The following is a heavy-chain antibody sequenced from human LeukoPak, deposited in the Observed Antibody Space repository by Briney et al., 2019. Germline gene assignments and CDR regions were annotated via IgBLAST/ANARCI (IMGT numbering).Heavy chain of an antibody. J-gene: IGHJ6*02. CDR1: GFTFSSYP. CDR3: AKTSVGYSSGWYRPAGMDV. V-gene: IGHV3-23*01. Sequence: GGSLRLSCAASGFTFSSYPMSWVRQAPGKGLEWVSAISGSGGSTYYADSVKGRFTISRDNSKNTLCLQMNSLRAEDTAVYYCAKTSVGYSSGWYRPAGMDVWGQGTTVTVSS. CDR2: ISGSGGST. D-gene: IGHD6-19*01.